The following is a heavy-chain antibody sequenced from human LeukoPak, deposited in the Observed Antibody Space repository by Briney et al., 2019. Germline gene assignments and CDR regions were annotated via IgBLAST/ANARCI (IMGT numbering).Heavy chain of an antibody. CDR2: ISGTGANT. Sequence: GGSLTLSCAVSGFTFSSYAMTWVRQPPGKGLEWVSAISGTGANTYYADPVKGRFTTSRDNPRSTLYLQMNSLSNEDTAVYYCAYADNNGWYYFDYWGQGTLVTVSS. CDR3: AYADNNGWYYFDY. CDR1: GFTFSSYA. V-gene: IGHV3-23*01. J-gene: IGHJ4*02. D-gene: IGHD6-19*01.